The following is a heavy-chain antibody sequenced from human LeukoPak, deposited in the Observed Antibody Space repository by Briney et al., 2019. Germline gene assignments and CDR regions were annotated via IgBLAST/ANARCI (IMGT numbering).Heavy chain of an antibody. CDR3: AREPVAGTGTYYFDY. J-gene: IGHJ4*02. CDR1: GGSISSSSYY. CDR2: IYYSGST. D-gene: IGHD6-19*01. V-gene: IGHV4-39*07. Sequence: SETLSLTCTVSGGSISSSSYYWGWIRRPPGKGLEWIGSIYYSGSTYYNPSLKSRVTISVDTSKNQFSLKLSSVTAADTAVYYCAREPVAGTGTYYFDYWGQGTLVTVSS.